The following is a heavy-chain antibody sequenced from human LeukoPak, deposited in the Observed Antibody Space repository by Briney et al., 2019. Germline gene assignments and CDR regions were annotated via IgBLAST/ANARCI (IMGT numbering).Heavy chain of an antibody. CDR2: IYAGDSDT. V-gene: IGHV5-51*01. CDR1: GYSFNTYW. J-gene: IGHJ4*02. D-gene: IGHD2-15*01. Sequence: GESLKISCKGSGYSFNTYWIGWVRQMPGKGLEWMGIIYAGDSDTRYSPSFEGQVTISADKSISTAYLQWSSLKASDTAMYYCATGGYCSGGSCYSFFDYWGQGTLVTVSS. CDR3: ATGGYCSGGSCYSFFDY.